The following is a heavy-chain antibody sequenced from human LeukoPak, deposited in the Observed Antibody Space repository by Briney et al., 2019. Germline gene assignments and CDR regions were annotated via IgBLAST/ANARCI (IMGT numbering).Heavy chain of an antibody. CDR2: INPSGGST. CDR3: ARDKSYGSEFDY. J-gene: IGHJ4*02. Sequence: ASVKVSCTPSAYTLGTYYIHWLRQAPGQGLEWMGIINPSGGSTSYAQKFQGRVTMTRDTSTSTVYMELSSLRSEDTAVYYCARDKSYGSEFDYWGQGTLVTVSS. D-gene: IGHD5-18*01. CDR1: AYTLGTYY. V-gene: IGHV1-46*01.